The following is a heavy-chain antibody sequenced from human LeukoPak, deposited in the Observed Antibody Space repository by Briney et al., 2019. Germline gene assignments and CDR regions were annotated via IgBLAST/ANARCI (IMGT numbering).Heavy chain of an antibody. CDR1: GRSVSSGGVY. CDR2: IYYSGST. D-gene: IGHD2-15*01. V-gene: IGHV4-61*08. CDR3: ARDVVGGYYFDY. Sequence: SETLSLICTLSGRSVSSGGVYWNWIRQPPGKGLEWIGYIYYSGSTNYNPSLKSRVTISVDTSKNQFSLKLTSVTAADTAVYYCARDVVGGYYFDYWGQGALVTVSS. J-gene: IGHJ4*02.